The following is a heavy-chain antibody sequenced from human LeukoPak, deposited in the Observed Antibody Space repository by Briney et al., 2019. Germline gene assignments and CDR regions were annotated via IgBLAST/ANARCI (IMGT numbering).Heavy chain of an antibody. Sequence: GGSLRLSCAASGFTFSSYSMNWVRQAPGKGLEWVSSISSSSSYIYYADSVKGRFTISRDNAKNSLYLQMNSLRAEDTAVYYCAILTGGSYYHDSSGYSPFDYWGQGTLVTVSS. J-gene: IGHJ4*02. CDR3: AILTGGSYYHDSSGYSPFDY. CDR2: ISSSSSYI. V-gene: IGHV3-21*01. CDR1: GFTFSSYS. D-gene: IGHD3-22*01.